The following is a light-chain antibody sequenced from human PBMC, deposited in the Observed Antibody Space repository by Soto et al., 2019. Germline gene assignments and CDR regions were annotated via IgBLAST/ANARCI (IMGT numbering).Light chain of an antibody. CDR3: QQYGSSPWT. J-gene: IGKJ1*01. Sequence: EIVLTQSPGTLSLSPGERATLSCRASQSVSNTYLAWYQQKPGQAPRLLIYGASSRATGIPDRLSGSGSGTDFTLTISRREPEDFAVYYCQQYGSSPWTYGQGTKGDIK. CDR2: GAS. V-gene: IGKV3-20*01. CDR1: QSVSNTY.